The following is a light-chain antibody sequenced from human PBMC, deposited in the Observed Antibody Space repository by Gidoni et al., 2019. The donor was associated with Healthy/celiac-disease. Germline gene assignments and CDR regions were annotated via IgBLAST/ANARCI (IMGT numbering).Light chain of an antibody. J-gene: IGKJ4*01. CDR2: WAS. V-gene: IGKV4-1*01. CDR3: QQYYSTPLT. CDR1: QSVLYSSNHQNY. Sequence: DIVMTQSPDSLAVSLGERATINCKSSQSVLYSSNHQNYLAWYQQKPGQPPKLLMYWASTRESGVPDRFSGSGSGTDFTLTISSLQAEDVAVYYCQQYYSTPLTFGGXTKVEIK.